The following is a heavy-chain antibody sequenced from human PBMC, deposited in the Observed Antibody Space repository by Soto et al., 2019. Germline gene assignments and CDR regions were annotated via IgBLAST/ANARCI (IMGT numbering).Heavy chain of an antibody. D-gene: IGHD3-9*01. V-gene: IGHV1-69*05. CDR2: IIPIFGTA. CDR1: GGTFSSYA. CDR3: ARDEGGYDILTGYYKAHHFDY. J-gene: IGHJ4*02. Sequence: ASVKVSCKASGGTFSSYAISWVRQAPGQGLEWMGGIIPIFGTANYAQKFQGRVTLTTDTSTNTTYMELRSLTSDDTAVYYCARDEGGYDILTGYYKAHHFDYWGQGVLVTVSS.